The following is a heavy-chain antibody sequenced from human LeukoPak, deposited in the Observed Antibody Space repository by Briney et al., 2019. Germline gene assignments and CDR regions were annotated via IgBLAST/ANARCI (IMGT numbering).Heavy chain of an antibody. CDR1: GYTFTGYY. J-gene: IGHJ4*02. CDR3: ARVGSERYYDSSGYTAFGWWSYFDY. Sequence: GASVKVSCKASGYTFTGYYVHWVRQAPGQGLEWMGWINPNSGGTNYAQKFQGRVTMTRDTSISTAYMELSRLRSDDTAVYYCARVGSERYYDSSGYTAFGWWSYFDYWGQGTLVTVSS. V-gene: IGHV1-2*02. D-gene: IGHD3-22*01. CDR2: INPNSGGT.